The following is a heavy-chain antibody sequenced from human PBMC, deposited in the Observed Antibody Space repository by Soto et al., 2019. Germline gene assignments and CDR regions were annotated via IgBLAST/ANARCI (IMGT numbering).Heavy chain of an antibody. CDR2: IYHSGIT. CDR3: ARSIAVDGPFDY. Sequence: PSETLSLTGSVSGGSITKYVCSWIRQPPGKGLEWIGFIYHSGITNYNPSLMSRVAISVDTPKNQFSLKLTSVTAADTAVYYCARSIAVDGPFDYSGQGTLLTFSS. CDR1: GGSITKYV. V-gene: IGHV4-59*01. D-gene: IGHD6-19*01. J-gene: IGHJ4*02.